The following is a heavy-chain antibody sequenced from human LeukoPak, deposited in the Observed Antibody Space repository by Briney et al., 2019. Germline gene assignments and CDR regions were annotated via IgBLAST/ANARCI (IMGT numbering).Heavy chain of an antibody. Sequence: GGSLRLSCAASGFTFSDYYMSWIRQAPGKGLEWVSYIRSSGSTIYYADSVKGRFTISRDNAKNSLYLQMNSLRAEDTAVYYCARGPLLLWFGELLYYFDYWGQGTLVTVSS. J-gene: IGHJ4*02. CDR2: IRSSGSTI. CDR1: GFTFSDYY. D-gene: IGHD3-10*01. V-gene: IGHV3-11*04. CDR3: ARGPLLLWFGELLYYFDY.